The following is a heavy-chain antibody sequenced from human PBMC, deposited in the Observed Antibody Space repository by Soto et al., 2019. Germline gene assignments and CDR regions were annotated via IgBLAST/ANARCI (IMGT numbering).Heavy chain of an antibody. J-gene: IGHJ6*02. CDR2: IWYDGSNK. Sequence: GGSLRLSCAASGFTFSSYGMHWVRQAPGKGLEWVAVIWYDGSNKYYADSVKGRFTISRDNSKNTLYLQMNSLRAEDTAVYYCARDPAYYDFWSGYYPLGGMDVWGQGTTVTVSS. V-gene: IGHV3-33*01. CDR1: GFTFSSYG. CDR3: ARDPAYYDFWSGYYPLGGMDV. D-gene: IGHD3-3*01.